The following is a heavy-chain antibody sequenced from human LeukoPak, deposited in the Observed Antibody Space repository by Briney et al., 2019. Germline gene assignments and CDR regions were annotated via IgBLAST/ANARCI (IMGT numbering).Heavy chain of an antibody. CDR1: GDSISTSKSY. Sequence: SDTLSLTCTVSGDSISTSKSYWGWLRQPPLKGLEWIGSIYYTGNTYYNPSLKSRVTISVDTSKNQFSLKLSSVTAADTAVYYCARHSGYGRYFDYWGQGTLVTVSS. V-gene: IGHV4-39*01. CDR2: IYYTGNT. D-gene: IGHD5-18*01. J-gene: IGHJ4*02. CDR3: ARHSGYGRYFDY.